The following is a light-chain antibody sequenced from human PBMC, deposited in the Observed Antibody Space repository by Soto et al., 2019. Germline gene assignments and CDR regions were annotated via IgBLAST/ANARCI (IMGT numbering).Light chain of an antibody. Sequence: QSALTQPASVSGSPGQSITISCTGTSSDVGGYNYVSWYQQHPGKAPKLMIYDVSNRPSGVSNRFSGSKSGNTASLTISGRQAEDEADYYCSSYTSSSTLGLFGTGTKVTVL. CDR2: DVS. CDR1: SSDVGGYNY. V-gene: IGLV2-14*01. CDR3: SSYTSSSTLGL. J-gene: IGLJ1*01.